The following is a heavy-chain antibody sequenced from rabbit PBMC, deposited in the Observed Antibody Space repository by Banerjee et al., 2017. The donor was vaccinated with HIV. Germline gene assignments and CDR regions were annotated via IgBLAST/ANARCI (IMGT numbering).Heavy chain of an antibody. CDR2: IYSRGSA. V-gene: IGHV1S33*01. Sequence: QEQLEESGGDLVKPEGSLTLSCTASGFDISYSHMGWVRHAPGKVVEWIGIIYSRGSAYYAGWWKGRRSTSSETAQNTVDLRMNSLTAADTATYFCARDLAGVIGWNFNLWGPGTLVTVS. CDR3: ARDLAGVIGWNFNL. CDR1: GFDISYSH. J-gene: IGHJ4*01. D-gene: IGHD4-1*01.